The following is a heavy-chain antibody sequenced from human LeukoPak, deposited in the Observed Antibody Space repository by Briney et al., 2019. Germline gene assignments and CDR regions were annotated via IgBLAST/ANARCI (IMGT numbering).Heavy chain of an antibody. Sequence: PSQTLSLTGAISGDSVSSNSAAWNWIRQSPSRGLEWLGRTYYRSKWYNDYAVSVKSRITINPDTSKNQFSLQLNSVTPEDTAVYYCARDEWLVRGGGFDYWGQGTLVTVSS. V-gene: IGHV6-1*01. CDR1: GDSVSSNSAA. J-gene: IGHJ4*02. D-gene: IGHD6-19*01. CDR2: TYYRSKWYN. CDR3: ARDEWLVRGGGFDY.